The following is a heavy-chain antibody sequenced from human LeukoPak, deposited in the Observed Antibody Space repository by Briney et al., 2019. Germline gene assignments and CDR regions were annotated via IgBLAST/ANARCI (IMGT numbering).Heavy chain of an antibody. CDR3: ASPDLKSEPDYYGMDV. CDR2: XIPSIGLT. D-gene: IGHD1-14*01. CDR1: GGTFXXXX. J-gene: IGHJ6*02. V-gene: IGHV1-69*10. Sequence: SVKVXXXASGGTFXXXXXXXVRQAPGQXXXXXXXXIPSIGLTNYAQRLXXXVTXTADTFMTTAYMELSSLRSEDXAVYYCASPDLKSEPDYYGMDVWGQGTTVTVSS.